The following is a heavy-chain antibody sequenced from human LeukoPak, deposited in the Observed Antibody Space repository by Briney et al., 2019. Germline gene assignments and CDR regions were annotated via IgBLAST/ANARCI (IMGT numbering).Heavy chain of an antibody. J-gene: IGHJ4*02. CDR2: IYYSGST. CDR1: GGSISSYY. Sequence: KPSETLSLTCTVSGGSISSYYWSWIRQPPGKGLEWIGYIYYSGSTNYNPSLKSRVTISVDTSKNQFSLKLSSVTAADTAVHYCARASSSSLVDYWGQGTLVTVSS. CDR3: ARASSSSLVDY. D-gene: IGHD6-6*01. V-gene: IGHV4-59*01.